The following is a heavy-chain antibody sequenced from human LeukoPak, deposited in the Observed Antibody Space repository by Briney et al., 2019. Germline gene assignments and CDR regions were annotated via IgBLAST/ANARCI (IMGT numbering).Heavy chain of an antibody. CDR3: ARGYCTNGVCSSDYFDY. CDR2: IYNSGST. CDR1: GGSISSGGYY. V-gene: IGHV4-31*03. D-gene: IGHD2-8*01. Sequence: PSQTLSLTCTVSGGSISSGGYYWNWIPQHPGKCLEWIGYIYNSGSTYYNPSLKSRSTISVGTSKNQFSLKLSSVTAADTAVYYCARGYCTNGVCSSDYFDYWGQGTLVTVSS. J-gene: IGHJ4*02.